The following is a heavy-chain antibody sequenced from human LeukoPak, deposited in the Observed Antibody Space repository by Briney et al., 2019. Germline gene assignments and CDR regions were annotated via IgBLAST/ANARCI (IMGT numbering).Heavy chain of an antibody. D-gene: IGHD4-17*01. CDR1: GFTFSSYA. V-gene: IGHV3-23*01. J-gene: IGHJ4*02. CDR3: ARSAGLRCFDY. Sequence: GGSLRLSCVASGFTFSSYAMSWVRQAPGKGLEWVSGISSSGGSTYYADSVKGRFTISRDNSKDTLYLQMDSLRAEATAVYYCARSAGLRCFDYWGLGTLVTVSS. CDR2: ISSSGGST.